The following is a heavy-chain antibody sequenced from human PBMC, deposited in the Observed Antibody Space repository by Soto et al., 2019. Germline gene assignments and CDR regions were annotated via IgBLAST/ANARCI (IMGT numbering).Heavy chain of an antibody. CDR3: ARGYRTSWYWFDL. CDR2: IYNSEST. D-gene: IGHD6-13*01. J-gene: IGHJ2*01. CDR1: AGSVSGDTHY. V-gene: IGHV4-61*01. Sequence: QAQLQESGPGPVKPSETLSLTCTVSAGSVSGDTHYWSWIRQPPGKGLEWIGYIYNSESTNYNPPLKSRVTISVDTSKNQFSLKLSSVTAADTAVYYCARGYRTSWYWFDLWGRGTLVTVSS.